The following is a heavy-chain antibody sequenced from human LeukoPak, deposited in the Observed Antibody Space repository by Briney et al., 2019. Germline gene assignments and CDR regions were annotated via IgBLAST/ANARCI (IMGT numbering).Heavy chain of an antibody. J-gene: IGHJ6*03. CDR2: IYHSGST. D-gene: IGHD2-15*01. CDR1: GGSISSSYW. V-gene: IGHV4-4*02. Sequence: SETLSLTCGVSGGSISSSYWWSWVRQPPGKGLEWIGEIYHSGSTNYNPSLKSRVTISMDKSKNQFSLKLSSVTAADTALYYCARVTYSYMDVWGKGTTVTVSS. CDR3: ARVTYSYMDV.